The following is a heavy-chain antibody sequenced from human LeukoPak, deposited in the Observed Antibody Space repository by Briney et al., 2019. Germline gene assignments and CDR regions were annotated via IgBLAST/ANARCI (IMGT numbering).Heavy chain of an antibody. CDR3: TTDLGYCSSTSCPHLGY. Sequence: GGSLRLSCAASGFTFGNAWMSWVRQAPGKGLEWVGRIKSKTDGGTTDYAAPVKGRFTISRDDSKNTLYLQMNSLKTEDTAVYYCTTDLGYCSSTSCPHLGYWGQGTLVTVSS. J-gene: IGHJ4*02. D-gene: IGHD2-2*03. V-gene: IGHV3-15*01. CDR1: GFTFGNAW. CDR2: IKSKTDGGTT.